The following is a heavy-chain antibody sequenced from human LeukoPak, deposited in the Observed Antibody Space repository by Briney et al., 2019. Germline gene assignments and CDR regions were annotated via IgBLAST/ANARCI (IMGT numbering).Heavy chain of an antibody. Sequence: SSQTLSLTCTVAGGSISSGDYYWSWIRQPPGKGLEWIGYIYYSGSTYYNPSLKSRVTISVDTSKNQFSLKLSSVTAADTAVYYCAREFLGYCSGGSCHNIDYWGQGTLVTVSS. D-gene: IGHD2-15*01. CDR1: GGSISSGDYY. CDR3: AREFLGYCSGGSCHNIDY. CDR2: IYYSGST. V-gene: IGHV4-30-4*08. J-gene: IGHJ4*02.